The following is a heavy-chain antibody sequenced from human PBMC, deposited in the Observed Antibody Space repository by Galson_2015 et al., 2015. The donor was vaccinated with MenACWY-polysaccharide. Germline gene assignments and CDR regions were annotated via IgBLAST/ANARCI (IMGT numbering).Heavy chain of an antibody. CDR1: GFTFSDYY. CDR2: ISSSGSTV. J-gene: IGHJ3*02. Sequence: SLRLSCAASGFTFSDYYMTWIRQAPGKGLDWVSYISSSGSTVDYADSVKGRFTISRDNAKNSLYLQMSSLRAEDPAVYYCAREGGGGGYCSSTSCRGAFDIWGQGTVVTVSS. V-gene: IGHV3-11*01. D-gene: IGHD2-2*01. CDR3: AREGGGGGYCSSTSCRGAFDI.